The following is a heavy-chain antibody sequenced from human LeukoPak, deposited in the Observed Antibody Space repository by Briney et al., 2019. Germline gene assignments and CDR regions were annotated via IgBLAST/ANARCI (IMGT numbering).Heavy chain of an antibody. CDR1: GFTFSSYG. CDR3: ARGRPGYYYGIDV. J-gene: IGHJ6*02. CDR2: IYSGGST. Sequence: GGSLLLSCAASGFTFSSYGMHWVRQAPGKGLEWVSVIYSGGSTYYADSVKGRFTISRDNSKNTLYLQMNSLRAEDTAVYYCARGRPGYYYGIDVWGQGTTVTVSS. V-gene: IGHV3-NL1*01.